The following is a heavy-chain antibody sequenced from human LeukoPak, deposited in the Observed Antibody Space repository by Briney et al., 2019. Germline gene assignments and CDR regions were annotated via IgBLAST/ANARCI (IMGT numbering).Heavy chain of an antibody. CDR3: ARRYDFWSGYRTAFDY. V-gene: IGHV5-51*01. Sequence: GESLKISCKGSGYSFTSYWIGWVRQMPGKGQEWMGIIYPGDSDTRYSPSFQGQVTISADKSISTAYLQWSSLKASDTAMYYCARRYDFWSGYRTAFDYWGQGTLVTVSS. CDR2: IYPGDSDT. J-gene: IGHJ4*02. D-gene: IGHD3-3*01. CDR1: GYSFTSYW.